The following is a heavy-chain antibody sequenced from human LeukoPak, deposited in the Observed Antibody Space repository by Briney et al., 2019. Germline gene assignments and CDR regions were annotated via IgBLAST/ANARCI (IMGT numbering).Heavy chain of an antibody. CDR3: AKDYYGSGSLDAFDI. D-gene: IGHD3-10*01. CDR1: GFSFSDYY. J-gene: IGHJ3*02. V-gene: IGHV3-11*04. CDR2: ISGSGSAI. Sequence: GGSLRLSCAASGFSFSDYYMSWIRQPPGKGLEWVSYISGSGSAIYYADSVKGRFTISRDNAKNSLYLQMNSLRAEDTAVYYCAKDYYGSGSLDAFDIWGQGTMVTVSS.